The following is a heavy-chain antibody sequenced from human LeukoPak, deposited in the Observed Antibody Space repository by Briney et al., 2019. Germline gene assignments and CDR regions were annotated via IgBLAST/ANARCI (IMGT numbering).Heavy chain of an antibody. V-gene: IGHV1-18*01. CDR3: ALEIYYYGSGSYRPPYYYGMDV. J-gene: IGHJ6*02. CDR1: GGTFSSYA. D-gene: IGHD3-10*01. CDR2: ISAYNGNA. Sequence: ASVKVSCKASGGTFSSYAISWVRQAPGQGLEWMGWISAYNGNANYAQKLQGRVTMTTDTSTSTAYMELRSLRSDDTAVYYCALEIYYYGSGSYRPPYYYGMDVWGQGTTVTVSS.